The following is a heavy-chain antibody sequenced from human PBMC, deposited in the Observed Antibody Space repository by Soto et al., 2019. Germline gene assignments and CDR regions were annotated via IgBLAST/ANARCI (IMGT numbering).Heavy chain of an antibody. V-gene: IGHV4-39*01. J-gene: IGHJ4*02. CDR3: ARQPPPETIHISVLYLETGSYFDY. CDR1: GGSISSSSYY. CDR2: IYYSGST. Sequence: SETLSLTCTVSGGSISSSSYYWGWIRQPPGKGLEWIGSIYYSGSTYYNPSLKSRVTISVDTSKNQFSLKLSSVTAADTAVYYCARQPPPETIHISVLYLETGSYFDYWGQGTLVNVSS. D-gene: IGHD6-19*01.